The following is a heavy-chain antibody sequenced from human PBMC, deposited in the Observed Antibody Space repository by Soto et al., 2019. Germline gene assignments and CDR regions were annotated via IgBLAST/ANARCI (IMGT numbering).Heavy chain of an antibody. V-gene: IGHV1-69*01. D-gene: IGHD1-7*01. J-gene: IGHJ6*02. CDR3: ARAYITGTTLYYYYGMDV. Sequence: WVRQAPGQGLEWMGGIIPIFGTASYAQKFQGRVTITADESTSTAYMELSSLRSEDTAVYYCARAYITGTTLYYYYGMDVWGQGTTVTVSS. CDR2: IIPIFGTA.